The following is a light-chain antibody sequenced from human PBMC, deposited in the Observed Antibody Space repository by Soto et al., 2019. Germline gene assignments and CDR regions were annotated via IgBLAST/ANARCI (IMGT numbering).Light chain of an antibody. J-gene: IGKJ5*01. CDR1: QSVSSY. Sequence: EIVLTQSPATLSLSPGERATLSCRASQSVSSYLAWYQQKPGQAPRLLIYDASNRASGIPARFSGSGSGTDFNLTISSLEPEDFAVYYCQQRSNWPPLTFGQGTRLEIK. CDR3: QQRSNWPPLT. V-gene: IGKV3-11*01. CDR2: DAS.